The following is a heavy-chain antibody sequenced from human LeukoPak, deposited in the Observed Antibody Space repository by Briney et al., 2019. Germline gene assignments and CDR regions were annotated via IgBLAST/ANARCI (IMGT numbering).Heavy chain of an antibody. CDR1: GGSISSGSYY. CDR3: ARAYIRYFDSPGFDP. V-gene: IGHV4-61*02. Sequence: SQTLSLTCTVSGGSISSGSYYWSWIRQPAGKGLEWIGRIYTSGSTNYNPSLKSRVTISVDTSKNQFSLKLSSVTAADTAVYYCARAYIRYFDSPGFDPWGQGTLVTVSS. J-gene: IGHJ5*02. CDR2: IYTSGST. D-gene: IGHD3-9*01.